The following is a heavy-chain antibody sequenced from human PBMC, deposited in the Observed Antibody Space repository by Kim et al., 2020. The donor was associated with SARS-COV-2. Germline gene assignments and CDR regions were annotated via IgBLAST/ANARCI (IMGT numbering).Heavy chain of an antibody. Sequence: SETLSLTCTVSCGSISSSSYYWGWIRQPPGKGLEWIGNIYNSGSTNSNPSLKSRVTISVDTSKNQFSLKLSSVTAADTAVYYCARQYSSLGKWFDPWGQGTLVTVSS. CDR2: IYNSGST. J-gene: IGHJ5*02. CDR3: ARQYSSLGKWFDP. V-gene: IGHV4-39*01. CDR1: CGSISSSSYY. D-gene: IGHD6-19*01.